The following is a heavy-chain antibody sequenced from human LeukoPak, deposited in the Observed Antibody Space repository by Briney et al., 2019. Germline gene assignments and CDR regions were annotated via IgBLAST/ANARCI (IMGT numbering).Heavy chain of an antibody. J-gene: IGHJ4*02. CDR3: ARELQYHYYES. D-gene: IGHD2-2*01. CDR1: GFSVSSSF. CDR2: IYNDGTTT. V-gene: IGHV3-53*01. Sequence: GGSLRLSCAASGFSVSSSFMSWVRQAPGKGLEWVSVIYNDGTTTKYADSVKGRFTISRDISKNTLYLQMNGLRAEDTAAYYCARELQYHYYESWGQGTLVTVSS.